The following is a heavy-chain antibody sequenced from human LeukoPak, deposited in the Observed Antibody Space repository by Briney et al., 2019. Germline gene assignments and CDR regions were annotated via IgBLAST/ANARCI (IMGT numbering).Heavy chain of an antibody. J-gene: IGHJ6*03. CDR3: AREREADYYDSSGYPYYYYHYMDV. CDR1: GFTFSSYS. Sequence: GGSLRLSCAASGFTFSSYSMNWVRQAPGKGLEWVSYISSSSSTIYYADSVKGRFTISRDNAKNSLYLQMNSLRAEDTAVYYCAREREADYYDSSGYPYYYYHYMDVWGKGTTVTVSS. D-gene: IGHD3-22*01. V-gene: IGHV3-48*01. CDR2: ISSSSSTI.